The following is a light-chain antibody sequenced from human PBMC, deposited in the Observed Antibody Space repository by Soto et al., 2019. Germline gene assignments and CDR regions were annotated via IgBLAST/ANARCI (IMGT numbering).Light chain of an antibody. CDR3: QQYNSFPYT. Sequence: DIQMTHSPSTLSASVGDRVTITCRASESIGRWVAWYQQKPGRAPKLLMYQGSTLESGVPSRFSGSGSGTEFTFTISSLQPDDFATYYCQQYNSFPYTFGQGTKVDI. V-gene: IGKV1-5*03. CDR2: QGS. J-gene: IGKJ2*01. CDR1: ESIGRW.